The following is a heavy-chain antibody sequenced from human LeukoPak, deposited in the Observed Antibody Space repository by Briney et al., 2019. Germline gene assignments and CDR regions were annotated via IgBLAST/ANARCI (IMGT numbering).Heavy chain of an antibody. V-gene: IGHV1-46*01. CDR2: INPSGGST. D-gene: IGHD6-19*01. Sequence: ASVKVSCKASGYTFTSYYMHWVRQAPGQGLEWMGIINPSGGSTSYAQKFQGRVTMTRDTSTSTVYMELSSLRSEDTAVYYCARVYAAGTVKGWCDPWGQGTLVTVSS. CDR3: ARVYAAGTVKGWCDP. J-gene: IGHJ5*02. CDR1: GYTFTSYY.